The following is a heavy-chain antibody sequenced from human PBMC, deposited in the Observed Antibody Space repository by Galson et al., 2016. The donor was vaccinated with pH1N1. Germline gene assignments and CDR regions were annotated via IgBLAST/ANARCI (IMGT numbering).Heavy chain of an antibody. CDR3: VRDFWVQSRGSPGY. D-gene: IGHD3-3*01. Sequence: QSGAEVKNPGASVRVSCKASAYTFTIFYIHWVRQAPGQGLEWMGIINPGDGSTTYAQKFQGRVTMTSDTSASTVYMDLSSLRSDDTAFYYCVRDFWVQSRGSPGYWGQGTLVTVSS. CDR1: AYTFTIFY. V-gene: IGHV1-46*01. J-gene: IGHJ4*02. CDR2: INPGDGST.